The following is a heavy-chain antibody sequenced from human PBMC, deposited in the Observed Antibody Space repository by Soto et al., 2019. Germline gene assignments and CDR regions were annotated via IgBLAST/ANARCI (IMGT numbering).Heavy chain of an antibody. D-gene: IGHD3-16*01. Sequence: EVQFLESGGGLVQPGGSLRISCAASGFTFSNYAINWVRQAPGKGLEWVSAISGGGDTTSYADSVKGRFTISRDNSRNTVYLQMNSLRAEDTALYYCANSLLGGYWGQGTPVTVSS. CDR2: ISGGGDTT. J-gene: IGHJ4*02. V-gene: IGHV3-23*01. CDR1: GFTFSNYA. CDR3: ANSLLGGY.